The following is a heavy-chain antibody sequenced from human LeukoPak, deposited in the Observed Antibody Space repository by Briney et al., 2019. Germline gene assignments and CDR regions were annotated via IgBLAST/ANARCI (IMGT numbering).Heavy chain of an antibody. J-gene: IGHJ4*02. CDR2: IYSGGST. CDR1: EFSVGSNY. D-gene: IGHD5-12*01. V-gene: IGHV3-66*01. Sequence: PWGSLRLSCAASEFSVGSNYMTWVRQAPGKGLEWVALIYSGGSTYYADSVKGRFTISRDNSKNTLYLQMNSLRAEDTAVYYCARDRRGYSGYDLGLSGFDYWGQGTLVTVSS. CDR3: ARDRRGYSGYDLGLSGFDY.